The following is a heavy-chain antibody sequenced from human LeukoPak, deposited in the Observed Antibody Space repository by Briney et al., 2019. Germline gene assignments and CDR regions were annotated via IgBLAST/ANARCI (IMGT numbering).Heavy chain of an antibody. D-gene: IGHD5-18*01. CDR1: GYTFTSYD. J-gene: IGHJ3*02. CDR3: ARGAGSYGYEDAFDI. CDR2: MNPNSGNT. Sequence: ASVKVSCKASGYTFTSYDINWVRQATGRGLEWMGWMNPNSGNTGYAQKFQGRVTMTRNTSISTAYMELSSLRSEDTAVYYCARGAGSYGYEDAFDIWGQGTMVTVSS. V-gene: IGHV1-8*01.